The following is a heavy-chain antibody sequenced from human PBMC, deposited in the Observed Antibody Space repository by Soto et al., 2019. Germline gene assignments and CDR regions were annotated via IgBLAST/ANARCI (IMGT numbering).Heavy chain of an antibody. CDR2: IYWNDDK. Sequence: SGPTLVNPTQTLTLTCTFSGFSLSTSGVGVGWIRQPPGKALEWLALIYWNDDKRYSPSLKSRLTITKDTSKNQVVLTMTNMDLVVTAIYYCAHRRLSDYGMDVWGQGTTVTVSS. J-gene: IGHJ6*02. CDR1: GFSLSTSGVG. V-gene: IGHV2-5*01. CDR3: AHRRLSDYGMDV.